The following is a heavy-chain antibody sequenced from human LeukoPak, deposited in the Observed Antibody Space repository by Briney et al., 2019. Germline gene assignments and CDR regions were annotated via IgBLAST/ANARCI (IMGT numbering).Heavy chain of an antibody. J-gene: IGHJ4*02. CDR3: AKDDSALWFGELSHYFNW. CDR1: GFTFTNYA. D-gene: IGHD3-10*01. CDR2: TVGSRPDT. V-gene: IGHV3-23*01. Sequence: PGGSLRLSCAASGFTFTNYAMSWVRQTPGKGLEWVSATVGSRPDTYHADSVKGRFTVSRDNSRNTLYLQMNSLRVDDTAVCYCAKDDSALWFGELSHYFNWWGQGTLVTVSS.